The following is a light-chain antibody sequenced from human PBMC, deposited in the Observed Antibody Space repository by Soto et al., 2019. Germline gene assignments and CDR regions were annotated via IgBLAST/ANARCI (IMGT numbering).Light chain of an antibody. V-gene: IGKV3-11*01. CDR3: QQRSNRPLT. Sequence: EIVMTQSPATLSVSPGERATLSCRASQSVSSYLAWYQQKPGQAPRLLIYDASNRATGIPARFSGSGSGTDFTLTISSLEPEDSAVYYCQQRSNRPLTFGQGTRLEIK. CDR1: QSVSSY. CDR2: DAS. J-gene: IGKJ5*01.